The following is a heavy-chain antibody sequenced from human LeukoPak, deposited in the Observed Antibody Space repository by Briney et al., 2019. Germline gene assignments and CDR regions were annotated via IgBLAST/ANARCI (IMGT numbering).Heavy chain of an antibody. D-gene: IGHD1-14*01. CDR1: GFTLNRYG. CDR3: GRGGNLEN. J-gene: IGHJ4*02. CDR2: INEDGGER. Sequence: GGSLRLSCAASGFTLNRYGMSWVGPAPAKGLEWVANINEDGGERHYVDPVKGRFTISRDNAKKSLYLQMITLRAEDTAVYYCGRGGNLENWGGGTLVTVSS. V-gene: IGHV3-7*01.